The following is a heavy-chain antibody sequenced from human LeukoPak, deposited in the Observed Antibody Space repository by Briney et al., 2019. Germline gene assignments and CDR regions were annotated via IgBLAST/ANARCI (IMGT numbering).Heavy chain of an antibody. J-gene: IGHJ3*02. D-gene: IGHD3-22*01. CDR3: ARELVGDSSGYYHMGI. Sequence: GASVKVSCKASGYTFTSYYMHWVRQAPGQGLEWMGIINPSGGSTSYAQKFQGRVTMTRDTSTSTVYMELSSLRSEDTAVYYCARELVGDSSGYYHMGIWGQGTMVTVSS. V-gene: IGHV1-46*01. CDR1: GYTFTSYY. CDR2: INPSGGST.